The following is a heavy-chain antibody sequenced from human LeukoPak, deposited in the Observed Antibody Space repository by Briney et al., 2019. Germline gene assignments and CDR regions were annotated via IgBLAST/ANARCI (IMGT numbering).Heavy chain of an antibody. D-gene: IGHD3-22*01. CDR3: ARPVVVITGEYYFDY. J-gene: IGHJ4*02. CDR2: IKQDGSEK. Sequence: GGSLRLSCAASGFTFSSYWMSWVRQAPGKGLEWVANIKQDGSEKYYVDSVKGRFTISRDNAKNSLYLQVNSLRAEDTAVYYCARPVVVITGEYYFDYWGQGTLVTVSS. CDR1: GFTFSSYW. V-gene: IGHV3-7*03.